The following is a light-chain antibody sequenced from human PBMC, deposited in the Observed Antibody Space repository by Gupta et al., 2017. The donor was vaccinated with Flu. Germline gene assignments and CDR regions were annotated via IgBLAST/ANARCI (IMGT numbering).Light chain of an antibody. CDR3: QQSNRTPFT. Sequence: PSSLSASAGDRVTITCRASQSIDNYMNWYQQKPGKAPKLLIDAASSLQSGVPSRFSGSGSGTDFTLTISRLQPEDFATYYCQQSNRTPFTFGGGTKVAIK. V-gene: IGKV1-39*01. J-gene: IGKJ4*01. CDR2: AAS. CDR1: QSIDNY.